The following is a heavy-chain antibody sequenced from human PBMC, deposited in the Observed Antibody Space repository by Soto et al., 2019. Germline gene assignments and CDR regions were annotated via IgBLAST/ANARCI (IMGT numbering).Heavy chain of an antibody. J-gene: IGHJ4*02. CDR3: ARYGRYSSSWYYFDY. D-gene: IGHD6-13*01. CDR1: GGTFSSYA. Sequence: QVPLVQSGAEVKKPGSSVKVSCKASGGTFSSYAISWVRQAPGQGLEWMGGIIPIFGTANYARKFQGRVTITADESTSTAYMELSSLRSEDTAVYYCARYGRYSSSWYYFDYWGQGTLVTVSS. V-gene: IGHV1-69*01. CDR2: IIPIFGTA.